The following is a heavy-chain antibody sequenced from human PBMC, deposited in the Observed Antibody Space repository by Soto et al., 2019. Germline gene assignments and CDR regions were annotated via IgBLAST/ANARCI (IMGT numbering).Heavy chain of an antibody. CDR1: GGSISDKNYF. V-gene: IGHV4-39*01. CDR2: IYYTGSS. Sequence: SETLSLTCTVSGGSISDKNYFWGWVRQTPGKGLEWIASIYYTGSSFYNPSLRSRFTVSVDTSKSQFSLNLRSVTAADTAVFYWARHPDYGPFDYWGRGILVTVSS. J-gene: IGHJ4*02. CDR3: ARHPDYGPFDY. D-gene: IGHD4-17*01.